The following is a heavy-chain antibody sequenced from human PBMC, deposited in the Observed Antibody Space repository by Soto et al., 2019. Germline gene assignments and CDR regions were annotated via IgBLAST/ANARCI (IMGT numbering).Heavy chain of an antibody. V-gene: IGHV3-23*01. J-gene: IGHJ2*01. D-gene: IGHD3-9*01. CDR3: FFKAEDGIRDSVPVSAFLLNRSSDL. Sequence: KGLEWVSVIRGSGTYTYYADSVKGRCTISRDNSKNTLYVQMNSLRADDTAVYFFFFKAEDGIRDSVPVSAFLLNRSSDL. CDR2: IRGSGTYT.